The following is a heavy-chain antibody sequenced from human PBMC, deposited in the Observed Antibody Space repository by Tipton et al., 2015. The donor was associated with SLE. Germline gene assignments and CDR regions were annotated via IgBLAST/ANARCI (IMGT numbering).Heavy chain of an antibody. J-gene: IGHJ3*02. CDR2: IRYDGSNK. V-gene: IGHV3-30*02. CDR1: GFTFSSYG. CDR3: ARDRRYYDSSGYYYADAFDI. Sequence: SLRLSCAASGFTFSSYGMHWVRQAPGKGLEWVAFIRYDGSNKYYADSVKGRFTISRDNSKNTLYLQMNSLRAEDTAVYYCARDRRYYDSSGYYYADAFDIWGQGTMVTVSS. D-gene: IGHD3-22*01.